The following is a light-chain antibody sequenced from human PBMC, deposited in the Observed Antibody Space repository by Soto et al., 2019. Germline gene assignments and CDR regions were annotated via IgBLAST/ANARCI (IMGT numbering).Light chain of an antibody. V-gene: IGLV2-11*01. CDR1: SSDVGDYDF. Sequence: QSALTQPPSVSGSPGQSVTISCTGTSSDVGDYDFVSWYHQHPGKVPKVIIYDVSERPSGVPDRFSGSKSGNTASLTISGLQAEDEAVYYCCSYAGGNTWVFGGGTELTVL. CDR2: DVS. J-gene: IGLJ3*02. CDR3: CSYAGGNTWV.